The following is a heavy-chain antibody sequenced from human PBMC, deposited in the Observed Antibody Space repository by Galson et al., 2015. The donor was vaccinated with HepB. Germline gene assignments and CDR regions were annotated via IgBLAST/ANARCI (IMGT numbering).Heavy chain of an antibody. Sequence: SVTVSCKASGGTFSSYAISWVRQAPGQGLEWMGGIIPIFGTANYAQKFQGRVTITADKSTSTAYMELSSLRSEDTAVYYCARATAGATSPPYYYYYGMDVWGQGTTVTVSS. CDR3: ARATAGATSPPYYYYYGMDV. CDR1: GGTFSSYA. V-gene: IGHV1-69*06. J-gene: IGHJ6*02. D-gene: IGHD1-26*01. CDR2: IIPIFGTA.